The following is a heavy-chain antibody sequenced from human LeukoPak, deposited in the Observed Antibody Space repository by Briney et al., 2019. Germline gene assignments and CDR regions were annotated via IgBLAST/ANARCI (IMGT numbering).Heavy chain of an antibody. CDR1: GFTFSSYA. CDR3: AKGYYGSGSYLYAFDI. J-gene: IGHJ3*02. CDR2: ITGTGGST. V-gene: IGHV3-23*01. D-gene: IGHD3-10*01. Sequence: QPGGSLRLSCAASGFTFSSYAMNWVRQAPGKGLEWVSTITGTGGSTYYAGSVKGRFTISRDNSKNTLYLQMNSLRAEDTAVYYCAKGYYGSGSYLYAFDIWGQGTMVTVS.